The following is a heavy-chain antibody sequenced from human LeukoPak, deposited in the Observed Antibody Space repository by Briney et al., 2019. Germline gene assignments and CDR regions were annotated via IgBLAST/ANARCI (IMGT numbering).Heavy chain of an antibody. CDR2: IYYSGST. D-gene: IGHD3-22*01. CDR1: GGSISSYY. CDR3: ARGAYYYDSSGIPEGDDAFDI. Sequence: SETLSLTCTVSGGSISSYYWSWIRQPPGKGLEWIGYIYYSGSTNYNLSLKSRVTISVDTSKNQFSLKLSSVTAADTAVYYCARGAYYYDSSGIPEGDDAFDIWGQGTMVTVSS. J-gene: IGHJ3*02. V-gene: IGHV4-59*12.